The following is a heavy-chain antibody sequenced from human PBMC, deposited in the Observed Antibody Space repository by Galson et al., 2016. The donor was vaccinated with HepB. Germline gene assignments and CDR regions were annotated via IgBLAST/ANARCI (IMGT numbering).Heavy chain of an antibody. J-gene: IGHJ4*02. CDR2: VSYDGSNK. V-gene: IGHV3-30*01. Sequence: SLRLSCAASGFTFSDYAMHWVRQAPGKGLEWVAIVSYDGSNKYYADSLKGRFTISRDNSKNTLYLQMNSLRVEDTAVYYCARGRGVRGVLLDYWGQGTQVTVSS. D-gene: IGHD3-10*01. CDR1: GFTFSDYA. CDR3: ARGRGVRGVLLDY.